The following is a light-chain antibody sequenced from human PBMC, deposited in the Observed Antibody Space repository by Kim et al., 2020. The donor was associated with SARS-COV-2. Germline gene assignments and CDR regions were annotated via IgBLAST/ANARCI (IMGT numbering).Light chain of an antibody. CDR3: QQYNNWRT. Sequence: SVYPGERATLSCRASQSVSSNLAWYQQKPGQAPRLLIYGASTRATGIPARFSGSGSGTEFTLTISSLQSEDFAVYYCQQYNNWRTFGQGTKVEIK. CDR1: QSVSSN. J-gene: IGKJ1*01. V-gene: IGKV3-15*01. CDR2: GAS.